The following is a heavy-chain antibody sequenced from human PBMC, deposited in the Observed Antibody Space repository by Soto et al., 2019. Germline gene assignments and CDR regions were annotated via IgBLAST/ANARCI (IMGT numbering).Heavy chain of an antibody. CDR2: IGTAGDT. Sequence: GSLRLSCAASGFTFSSYDMHWVRQATGKGLEWVSAIGTAGDTYYPGSVKGRFTISRENAKNSLYLQMNSLRAGDTAVYYCARDQRRDILTGYEHYFDYWGQGTLVTSPQ. V-gene: IGHV3-13*01. CDR3: ARDQRRDILTGYEHYFDY. CDR1: GFTFSSYD. D-gene: IGHD3-9*01. J-gene: IGHJ4*02.